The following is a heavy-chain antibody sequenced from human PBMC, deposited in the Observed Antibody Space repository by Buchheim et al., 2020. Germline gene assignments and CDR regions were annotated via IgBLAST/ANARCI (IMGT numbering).Heavy chain of an antibody. CDR3: ARGYRTSERWFDP. CDR2: INHSGST. J-gene: IGHJ5*02. Sequence: QVQLQQWGAGLLKPSETLSLTCAVYGGSFSGYYWSWIRQPPGKGLEWIGEINHSGSTNYNPSLKSRVTISVDTPKNQFSLTLSSVTAADTAVYYCARGYRTSERWFDPWGQGTL. CDR1: GGSFSGYY. V-gene: IGHV4-34*01. D-gene: IGHD3-16*02.